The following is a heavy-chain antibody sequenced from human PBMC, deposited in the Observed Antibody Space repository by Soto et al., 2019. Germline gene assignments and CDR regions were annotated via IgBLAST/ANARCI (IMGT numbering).Heavy chain of an antibody. J-gene: IGHJ6*02. CDR3: ARGPYYYYYGMDV. CDR1: GFSLSTSGMR. Sequence: SGPTLVNPTHTLTLTCTFSGFSLSTSGMRVSWIRQPPGKSLEWLARIDCDDDKFYSTSLKTRLTISKDTSKNQVVLTMTNLDPVDTATYYCARGPYYYYYGMDVWGQGTTVTVSS. V-gene: IGHV2-70*04. CDR2: IDCDDDK.